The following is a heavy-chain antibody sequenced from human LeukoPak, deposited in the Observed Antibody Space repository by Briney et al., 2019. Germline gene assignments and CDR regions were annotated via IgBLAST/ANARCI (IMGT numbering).Heavy chain of an antibody. CDR3: ARAHLGSWNFDL. CDR2: IYYSGST. J-gene: IGHJ4*02. CDR1: GGSISSYY. V-gene: IGHV4-59*01. D-gene: IGHD7-27*01. Sequence: SETLSLTCTVSGGSISSYYWSWIRQPPGKGLEWIGYIYYSGSTNYNPSLKSRVTISVDTSKDQLFLKLSAVTAADTAMYYCARAHLGSWNFDLWGQGTLVTVSS.